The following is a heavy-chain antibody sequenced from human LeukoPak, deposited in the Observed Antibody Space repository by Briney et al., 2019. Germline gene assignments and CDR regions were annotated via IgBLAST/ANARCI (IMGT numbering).Heavy chain of an antibody. D-gene: IGHD3-16*01. V-gene: IGHV3-9*01. CDR1: GFIFDNFV. CDR3: ARRPVMLYYYYGMDV. CDR2: INWNSGNI. J-gene: IGHJ6*02. Sequence: PGGSLRLSCAASGFIFDNFVMHWVRQAPGKGLEWVSGINWNSGNIAYADSVKGRFTISRDNAKNSLYLQMNSLRAEDTAVYYCARRPVMLYYYYGMDVWGQGTTVTVSS.